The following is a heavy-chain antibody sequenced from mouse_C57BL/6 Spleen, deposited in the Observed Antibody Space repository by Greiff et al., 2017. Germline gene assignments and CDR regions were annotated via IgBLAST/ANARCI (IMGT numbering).Heavy chain of an antibody. Sequence: EVQLQQSGPELVKPGDSVKISCKASGYSFTGYFMNWVMQSHGKSLEWIGRINPYNGDTFYNQKFKGKATLTVDKSSSTVHMELRSLTSEDSAVYYCARLGVITTDYFDYWGQGTTLTVSS. D-gene: IGHD1-1*01. CDR2: INPYNGDT. J-gene: IGHJ2*01. CDR3: ARLGVITTDYFDY. CDR1: GYSFTGYF. V-gene: IGHV1-20*01.